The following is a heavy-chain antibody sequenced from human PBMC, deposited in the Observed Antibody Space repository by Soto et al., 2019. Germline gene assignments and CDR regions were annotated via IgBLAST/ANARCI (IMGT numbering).Heavy chain of an antibody. CDR3: AKDGSGRWAMDA. V-gene: IGHV3-23*01. Sequence: EVQLLESGGGLVQPGGSLRLSCAASGFTFSNYSMRWVRQAPGKGLEWVSTITGSGSHAYYADSVKGRFTISNDISKSTLFLQMNSLSAEDTAVYYCAKDGSGRWAMDAWGQGTTVTVSS. D-gene: IGHD3-10*01. J-gene: IGHJ6*02. CDR1: GFTFSNYS. CDR2: ITGSGSHA.